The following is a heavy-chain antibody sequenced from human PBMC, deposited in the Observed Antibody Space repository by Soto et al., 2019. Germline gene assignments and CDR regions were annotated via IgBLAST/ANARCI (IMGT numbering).Heavy chain of an antibody. CDR1: GGTFSSYA. V-gene: IGHV1-69*12. CDR2: IIPIFGTA. D-gene: IGHD3-16*01. CDR3: SMGRGEQPNYYGVEV. Sequence: QVQLVQSGAEVKKPEASVKVSCKASGGTFSSYAIRWVRQAPGQGRAGMGGIIPIFGTANYAQKCQGRVTITADESTSTAYMELSRLRSEDTAVYYCSMGRGEQPNYYGVEVWGQATTVTVSS. J-gene: IGHJ6*02.